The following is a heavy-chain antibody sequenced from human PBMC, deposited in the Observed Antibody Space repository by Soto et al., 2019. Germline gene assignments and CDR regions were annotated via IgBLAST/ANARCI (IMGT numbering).Heavy chain of an antibody. Sequence: EVQLAESGGGMVQPGGSLRLSCVASGFTFSSYDMHWVRQAPAKGLEYVSSISSNGGTTYYGNSVKGRLTISRDNSKNTLYLQMGRLRAEDMAVYYCVRRVSGNYDYWGQGTLVTVSS. CDR3: VRRVSGNYDY. V-gene: IGHV3-64*01. J-gene: IGHJ4*02. D-gene: IGHD1-7*01. CDR1: GFTFSSYD. CDR2: ISSNGGTT.